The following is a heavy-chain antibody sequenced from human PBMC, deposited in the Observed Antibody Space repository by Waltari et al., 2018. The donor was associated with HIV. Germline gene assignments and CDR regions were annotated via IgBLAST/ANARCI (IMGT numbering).Heavy chain of an antibody. V-gene: IGHV4-39*07. D-gene: IGHD3-16*02. J-gene: IGHJ3*02. CDR3: ARDRALLRLGELSPGAFDI. CDR2: IYYSGST. CDR1: GSSITSSSYY. Sequence: QLQLQESGPGLVKPSETLSLTCTVSGSSITSSSYYGGWIRQPPGKGLEWIGSIYYSGSTYYNPSLKSRVTISVDTSKNQFSLKLSSVTAADTAVYYCARDRALLRLGELSPGAFDIWGQGTMVTVSS.